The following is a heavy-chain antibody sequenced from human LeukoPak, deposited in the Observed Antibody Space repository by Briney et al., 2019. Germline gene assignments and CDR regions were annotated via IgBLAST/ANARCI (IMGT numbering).Heavy chain of an antibody. CDR1: GFTFSSYS. CDR3: ARVGSTWSYFDY. Sequence: GGSLRLSCAASGFTFSSYSMNWVRQAPGKGLEWISFMSGSSNYIYYADSVKGRFTISRDNAKNSLYLQMNRLRAEDTAVYYCARVGSTWSYFDYWGQGTLVTVSS. CDR2: MSGSSNYI. V-gene: IGHV3-21*01. D-gene: IGHD6-13*01. J-gene: IGHJ4*02.